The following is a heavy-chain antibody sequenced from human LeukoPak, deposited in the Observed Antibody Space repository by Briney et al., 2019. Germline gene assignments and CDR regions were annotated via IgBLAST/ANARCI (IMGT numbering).Heavy chain of an antibody. Sequence: PGGSLRLSCAASGLTFSSYTMNWVRQAPGKGLEWVSYISSSGSTIYYADSVKGRFTISRDNAKNSLYLQMNSLRAEDTAVYYCTRDEGYYGMDVWGQGTTVTVSS. CDR3: TRDEGYYGMDV. CDR2: ISSSGSTI. J-gene: IGHJ6*02. V-gene: IGHV3-48*04. CDR1: GLTFSSYT.